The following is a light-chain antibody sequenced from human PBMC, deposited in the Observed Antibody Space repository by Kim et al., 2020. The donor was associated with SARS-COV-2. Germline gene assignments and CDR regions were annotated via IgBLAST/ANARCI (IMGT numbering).Light chain of an antibody. J-gene: IGKJ2*01. V-gene: IGKV1-5*03. Sequence: SASVGDRVTITCRASQSISSWVAWYQQKPGKPPRLMIYKASTLESGVPSRFSGSGSGTEFTLTISSLQPDDFATFYCQQYSTFPYTFGLGTKLEI. CDR1: QSISSW. CDR2: KAS. CDR3: QQYSTFPYT.